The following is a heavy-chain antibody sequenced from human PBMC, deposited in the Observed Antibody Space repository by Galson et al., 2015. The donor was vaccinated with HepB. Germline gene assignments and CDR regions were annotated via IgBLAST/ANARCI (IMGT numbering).Heavy chain of an antibody. CDR1: GFTFSRYA. V-gene: IGHV3-23*01. D-gene: IGHD7-27*01. Sequence: SLRLSCAASGFTFSRYAMSWVRQAAGKGLEWVADIGGSDGSTNYVDSVKGRFTISRDNSNDTVYLQMSSLRAEDTAVYYCAKGRRIGISGVITPLDYWGQGTLVTVSS. J-gene: IGHJ4*02. CDR3: AKGRRIGISGVITPLDY. CDR2: IGGSDGST.